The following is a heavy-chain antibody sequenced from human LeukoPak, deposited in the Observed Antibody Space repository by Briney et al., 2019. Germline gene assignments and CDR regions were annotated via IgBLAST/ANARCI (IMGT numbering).Heavy chain of an antibody. CDR1: GGTFSSCA. CDR2: IIPIFGTA. J-gene: IGHJ4*02. Sequence: SVKVSCKASGGTFSSCAISWVRQAPGQGLEWMGGIIPIFGTANYAQKFQGRVTITADESTSTAYMELSSLRSEDTAVYYCARTAYYYDSSGYYYNYWGQGTLVTVSS. D-gene: IGHD3-22*01. CDR3: ARTAYYYDSSGYYYNY. V-gene: IGHV1-69*13.